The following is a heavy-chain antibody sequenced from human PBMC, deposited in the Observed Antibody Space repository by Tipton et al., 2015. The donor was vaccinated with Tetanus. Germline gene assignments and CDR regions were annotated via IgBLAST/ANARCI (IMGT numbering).Heavy chain of an antibody. CDR1: GGSVRGGSYY. V-gene: IGHV4-61*01. CDR3: ARANYDFPKKGSFDS. CDR2: ISYSGST. D-gene: IGHD3-3*01. J-gene: IGHJ4*02. Sequence: LRLSCTVSGGSVRGGSYYWNWIRQPPGKGLEWIGYISYSGSTNSNYSLKSRITISQDTSNNQFPLKLTSVTAADTAVYYCARANYDFPKKGSFDSWGQGTLVIVSS.